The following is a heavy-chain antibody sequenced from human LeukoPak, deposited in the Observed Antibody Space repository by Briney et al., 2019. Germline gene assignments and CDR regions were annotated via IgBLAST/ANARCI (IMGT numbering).Heavy chain of an antibody. D-gene: IGHD3-22*01. CDR1: GGSISDYY. J-gene: IGHJ4*02. CDR2: IYYSGSA. V-gene: IGHV4-59*08. Sequence: SETLSLTCTVSGGSISDYYWGWIRQPPGKGLEWIAYIYYSGSANYNPSLQSRVTISVDTSKNQFSLKLNSVTAADTAVYYCARQNFYDSGAYYGLYYFDYWGQGTLVTVSP. CDR3: ARQNFYDSGAYYGLYYFDY.